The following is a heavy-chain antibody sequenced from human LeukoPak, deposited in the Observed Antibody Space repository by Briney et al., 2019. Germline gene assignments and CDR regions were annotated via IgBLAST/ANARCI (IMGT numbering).Heavy chain of an antibody. CDR1: GFTFSSYG. D-gene: IGHD3-3*01. V-gene: IGHV3-33*01. CDR3: ARDQGRSGLDY. Sequence: GGSPRLSCAASGFTFSSYGMHWVRQAPGKGLEWVAVIWYDGSNKYYADSVKGRFTISRDNSKNTLYLQMNSLRAEDTAVYYCARDQGRSGLDYWGQGTLVTVSS. J-gene: IGHJ4*02. CDR2: IWYDGSNK.